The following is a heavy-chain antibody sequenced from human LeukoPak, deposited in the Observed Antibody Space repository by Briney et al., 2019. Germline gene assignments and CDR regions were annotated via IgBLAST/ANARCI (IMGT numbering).Heavy chain of an antibody. D-gene: IGHD1-1*01. CDR1: GFTFSSYE. CDR2: ISTTGSSI. CDR3: AKGSNSHYYYYMDV. V-gene: IGHV3-48*03. Sequence: GGSLRLSCAASGFTFSSYEMNWVRQAPGKGLEWVSYISTTGSSIYYADSVKGRFTISRDNAKNSLYLQMNSLRAEDMALYYCAKGSNSHYYYYMDVWGKGTTVTISS. J-gene: IGHJ6*03.